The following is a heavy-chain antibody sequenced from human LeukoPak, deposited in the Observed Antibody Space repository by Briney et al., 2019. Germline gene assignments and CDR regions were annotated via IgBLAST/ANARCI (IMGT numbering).Heavy chain of an antibody. CDR2: IARDDYT. Sequence: PGAPLRLSCVASGFTFRDYSMAWVRQVPGGGLEWVSAIARDDYTVYPDPLKGRFTISRDNSRNTLYLQMNGLRAEDTAVYYCAKERDRGTDVADDFDFWGQGTLVTVSS. CDR1: GFTFRDYS. D-gene: IGHD6-19*01. V-gene: IGHV3-23*01. J-gene: IGHJ4*02. CDR3: AKERDRGTDVADDFDF.